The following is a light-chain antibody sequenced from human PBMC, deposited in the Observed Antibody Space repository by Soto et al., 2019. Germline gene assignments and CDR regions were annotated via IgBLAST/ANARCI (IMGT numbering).Light chain of an antibody. CDR2: GNS. V-gene: IGLV1-40*01. Sequence: QSALTQPPSVSGAPGQRVTISCTGSSSNIGAGYDVHWYQQLPGTAPKLLIYGNSNRPSGVPDRFSGSKSGTSASLAITGLQAEDEAVYYCQSYDSSLSAVFGTG. J-gene: IGLJ1*01. CDR3: QSYDSSLSAV. CDR1: SSNIGAGYD.